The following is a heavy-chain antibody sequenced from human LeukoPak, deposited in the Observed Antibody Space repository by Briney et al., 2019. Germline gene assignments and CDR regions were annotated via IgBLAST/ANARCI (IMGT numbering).Heavy chain of an antibody. J-gene: IGHJ4*02. CDR2: INPGGSSI. D-gene: IGHD1-14*01. CDR1: GFTFSSYW. V-gene: IGHV3-74*01. CDR3: ARSNQADDY. Sequence: PGGSLRLSCAASGFTFSSYWMPWVRQVPGKGLVWVARINPGGSSITYADSVKGRFTISRDNAKNTLYLQMDSLRAEDTGVYYCARSNQADDYWGQGTPVTVSS.